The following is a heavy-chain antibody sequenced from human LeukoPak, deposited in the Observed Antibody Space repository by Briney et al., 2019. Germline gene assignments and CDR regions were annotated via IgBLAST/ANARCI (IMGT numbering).Heavy chain of an antibody. J-gene: IGHJ4*02. V-gene: IGHV3-23*01. CDR3: AKNSLITIFGVVIGPAGFDY. Sequence: GGSLRLSCAASGFTFSSYAMSWVRQPPGKGLERVSAISGSGGSTYYADSVNGRLTTSRDNSKNTLYLQMNSLRAEDTAVYYCAKNSLITIFGVVIGPAGFDYWGQGTLVTVSS. CDR1: GFTFSSYA. D-gene: IGHD3-3*01. CDR2: ISGSGGST.